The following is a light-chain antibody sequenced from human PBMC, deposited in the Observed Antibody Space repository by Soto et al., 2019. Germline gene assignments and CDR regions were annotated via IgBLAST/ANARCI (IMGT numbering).Light chain of an antibody. CDR1: QGFSNY. CDR2: EAS. Sequence: EIVLTQSPAILSLSPGERATLYCRASQGFSNYLAWYQQKPGQAPRLLIYEASNRATGIPARFSGSGRGTDFTRTISSLEPEDFAVYYCQHRSNFGGGTQLEIK. J-gene: IGKJ4*01. V-gene: IGKV3D-11*01. CDR3: QHRSN.